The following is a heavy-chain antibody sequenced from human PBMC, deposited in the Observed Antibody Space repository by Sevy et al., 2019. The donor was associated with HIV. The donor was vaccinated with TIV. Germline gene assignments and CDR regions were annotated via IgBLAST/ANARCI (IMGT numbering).Heavy chain of an antibody. V-gene: IGHV1-18*01. CDR3: ASEGVADRSAQLQYYYYGMDV. Sequence: NNPRASVKVSCKASGYIFTSYGISWVRQAPGQGLEWMGWISGYNGDTNYAQKFQGRVTMTTDTSTSTAYMELRSLRSDDTAVYYCASEGVADRSAQLQYYYYGMDVWGQGTTVTVSS. CDR2: ISGYNGDT. CDR1: GYIFTSYG. J-gene: IGHJ6*02. D-gene: IGHD1-1*01.